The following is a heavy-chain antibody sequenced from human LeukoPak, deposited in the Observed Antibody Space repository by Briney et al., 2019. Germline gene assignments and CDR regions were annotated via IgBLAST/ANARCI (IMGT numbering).Heavy chain of an antibody. J-gene: IGHJ3*02. D-gene: IGHD3-16*01. V-gene: IGHV3-7*01. Sequence: GGSLRLSCAASGFTFSSYWMNWVRQAPGKGLEWVANIKQDGSEKYHVDSVKGRFTISRDNAKNSLYLQMNSLRVEDTAVFYCAREGGAARAFDIWGQGTMVTVSS. CDR1: GFTFSSYW. CDR3: AREGGAARAFDI. CDR2: IKQDGSEK.